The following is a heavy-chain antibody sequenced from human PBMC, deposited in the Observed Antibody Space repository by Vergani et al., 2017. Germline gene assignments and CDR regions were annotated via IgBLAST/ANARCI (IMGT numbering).Heavy chain of an antibody. J-gene: IGHJ3*02. Sequence: QVQLVESGGGVVQPGRSLRLSCAASGFTFSSYAMHWVRQAPGKGLEWVAVISYDGSNKYYADSVKGRFTISRDNSKNTLYLQMNSLRAEDTAVYYCARDRSRSSSWYDAFDIWGQGTMVTVSS. V-gene: IGHV3-30*04. CDR2: ISYDGSNK. CDR3: ARDRSRSSSWYDAFDI. CDR1: GFTFSSYA. D-gene: IGHD6-13*01.